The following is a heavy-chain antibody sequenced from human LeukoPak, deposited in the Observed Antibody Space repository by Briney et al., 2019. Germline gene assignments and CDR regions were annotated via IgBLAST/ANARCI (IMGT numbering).Heavy chain of an antibody. V-gene: IGHV4-4*07. CDR3: ARGRGRHHIVLVVYATPNWFDP. J-gene: IGHJ5*02. D-gene: IGHD2-8*02. CDR1: GGSISTYY. CDR2: IYTGGST. Sequence: PSETLSLTCTVSGGSISTYYWSWIRQPAGKGLDWIGRIYTGGSTNYNPSLKSRVTMSVDTSKNQFSLKLSSVTAADTAVYYCARGRGRHHIVLVVYATPNWFDPWGQGTLVTVSS.